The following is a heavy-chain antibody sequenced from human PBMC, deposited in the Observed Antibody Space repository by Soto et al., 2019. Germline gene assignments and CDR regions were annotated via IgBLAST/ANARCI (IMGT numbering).Heavy chain of an antibody. Sequence: PLEILSLTCTVSGGSIISYFWSWIRQPPGRGLEWIGHIHYSGSTNYNPSLKSRVTISVDTSKNQVSLKLSSVTAADTAMYFCARQVSSAWPPYYYDMDVWGQGTTVTVSS. CDR1: GGSIISYF. CDR2: IHYSGST. CDR3: ARQVSSAWPPYYYDMDV. J-gene: IGHJ6*02. D-gene: IGHD6-25*01. V-gene: IGHV4-59*08.